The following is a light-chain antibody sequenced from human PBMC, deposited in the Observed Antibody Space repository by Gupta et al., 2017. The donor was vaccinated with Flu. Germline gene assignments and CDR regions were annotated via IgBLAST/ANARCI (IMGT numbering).Light chain of an antibody. CDR1: QSVRGY. CDR3: QQYYNWPPWT. J-gene: IGKJ1*01. V-gene: IGKV3-15*01. CDR2: GAS. Sequence: EVLMTQSPAALSVSPGERATLSCRASQSVRGYLAWYQQKPGQAPRLLIYGASTRATGIPARFSGSGSGTDFTLTISSLHSEDFAVYYCQQYYNWPPWTFGQGTKVEIK.